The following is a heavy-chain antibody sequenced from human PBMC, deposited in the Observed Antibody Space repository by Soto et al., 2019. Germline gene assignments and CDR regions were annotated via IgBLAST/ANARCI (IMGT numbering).Heavy chain of an antibody. CDR1: GFTFSSYA. CDR2: ISYDGSNK. CDR3: ASQTYYYGSGSPDY. V-gene: IGHV3-30-3*01. D-gene: IGHD3-10*01. Sequence: QVQLVESGGGVVQPGRSLRLSCAASGFTFSSYAMHWVRQAPGKGLEWVAVISYDGSNKYYADSVKGRFTISRDNSKHTLYLQMNSLRAEDTAVYYCASQTYYYGSGSPDYWGQGTLVTVSS. J-gene: IGHJ4*02.